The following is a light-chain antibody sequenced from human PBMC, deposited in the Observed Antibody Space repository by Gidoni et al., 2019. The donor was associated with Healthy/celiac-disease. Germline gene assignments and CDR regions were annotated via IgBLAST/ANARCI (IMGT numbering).Light chain of an antibody. Sequence: FMLTQPHSASESPGTTVTISCTGSSGSIASNYVQWYQQRPASAPTTVIYEDNQRPSGVPDRFSGSIDSSSNSASLTISGLKTEDEADYYCQSYDSSNRDVVFGGGTKLTVL. V-gene: IGLV6-57*02. CDR3: QSYDSSNRDVV. CDR1: SGSIASNY. CDR2: EDN. J-gene: IGLJ2*01.